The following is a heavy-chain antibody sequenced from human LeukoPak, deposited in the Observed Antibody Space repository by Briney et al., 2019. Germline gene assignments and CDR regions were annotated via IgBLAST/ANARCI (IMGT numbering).Heavy chain of an antibody. CDR1: GFTFSSYA. CDR3: AKQLDYYGSGSLDY. CDR2: ISGSGGST. J-gene: IGHJ4*02. D-gene: IGHD3-10*01. Sequence: GGSLRVSCAASGFTFSSYAISWVRQAPGKGLEWVSAISGSGGSTYYADSVKGRFTISRDNSKNTLYLQMNSLRAEDTAVYYCAKQLDYYGSGSLDYWGQGTLVTVSS. V-gene: IGHV3-23*01.